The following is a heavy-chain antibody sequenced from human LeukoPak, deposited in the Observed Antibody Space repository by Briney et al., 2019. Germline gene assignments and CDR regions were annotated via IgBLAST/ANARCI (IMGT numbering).Heavy chain of an antibody. CDR2: INPNSGGT. Sequence: ASVKVSCKASGYTFTGYYMHWVRQAPGQGLEWMGWINPNSGGTNYAQKFQGRVTMTRDTSISTAYMELSRLRSDDTAVYYCARDEGDILTGENWFDPWGQGTPVTVSS. J-gene: IGHJ5*02. V-gene: IGHV1-2*02. D-gene: IGHD3-9*01. CDR3: ARDEGDILTGENWFDP. CDR1: GYTFTGYY.